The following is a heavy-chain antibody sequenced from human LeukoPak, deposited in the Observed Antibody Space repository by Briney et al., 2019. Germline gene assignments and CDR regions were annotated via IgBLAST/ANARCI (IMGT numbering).Heavy chain of an antibody. J-gene: IGHJ4*02. V-gene: IGHV3-23*01. Sequence: GGSLRLSCVASEFTFSTFAISWVRQAPGKGLEWVSGISGFGGSTYYADSVKGRFTISRDNSKNTLSLQMNSLRVEDTAVYYCAKRDPTGYSDYWGQGTLVTVSS. CDR3: AKRDPTGYSDY. CDR1: EFTFSTFA. CDR2: ISGFGGST. D-gene: IGHD3-9*01.